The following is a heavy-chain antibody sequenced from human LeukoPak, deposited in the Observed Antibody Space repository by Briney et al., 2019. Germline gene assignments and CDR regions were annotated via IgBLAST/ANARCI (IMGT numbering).Heavy chain of an antibody. V-gene: IGHV3-30*18. CDR3: VKRQGPRYCSGGSGCHFDY. J-gene: IGHJ4*02. CDR2: ISYNGDTE. CDR1: GFTFSNHG. Sequence: PGTSLRLSCAASGFTFSNHGMHWVRQPPGKGLEWVAVISYNGDTEYYADSVKGRFTISRDNSKNTLYLQLNSLRAEDTAVYYCVKRQGPRYCSGGSGCHFDYWGQGTLVTVSS. D-gene: IGHD2-15*01.